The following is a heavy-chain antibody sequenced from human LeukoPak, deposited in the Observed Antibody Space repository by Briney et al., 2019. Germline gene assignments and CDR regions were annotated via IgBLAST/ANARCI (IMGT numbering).Heavy chain of an antibody. CDR1: RFIFSPYA. V-gene: IGHV3-23*01. CDR3: AKDYVSGDGYRDFDY. J-gene: IGHJ4*02. D-gene: IGHD5-24*01. CDR2: IAGGDDR. Sequence: GGSLRLSCAASRFIFSPYAMSWVRQAPGKGLEGVAGIAGGDDRFYADSVKGRFSISRDNSKNTVDLQMNSLRVEDTAVYYCAKDYVSGDGYRDFDYWGQGTLVTVSS.